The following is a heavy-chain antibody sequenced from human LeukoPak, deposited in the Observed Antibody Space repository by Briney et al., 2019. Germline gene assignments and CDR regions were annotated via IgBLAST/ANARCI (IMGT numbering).Heavy chain of an antibody. D-gene: IGHD2-2*01. CDR2: IWYDGSNK. Sequence: QPGRSLRLSCAASGFTFSSYGMHWVRQAPGKGLEWVAVIWYDGSNKYYADSVKGRFTISRDNSKNTLYLQMNSLRAEDTAVYYCAKEQAPHIFRRVVVPAAMGFDYWGQGTLVTVSS. V-gene: IGHV3-33*06. J-gene: IGHJ4*02. CDR1: GFTFSSYG. CDR3: AKEQAPHIFRRVVVPAAMGFDY.